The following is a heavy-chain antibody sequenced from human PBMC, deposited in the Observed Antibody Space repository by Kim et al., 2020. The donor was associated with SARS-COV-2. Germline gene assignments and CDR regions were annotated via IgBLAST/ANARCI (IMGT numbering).Heavy chain of an antibody. V-gene: IGHV3-23*01. J-gene: IGHJ4*02. Sequence: YSDSVKGRFTISRDNPKNTLYLQMNSLRAEDTAVYYCAKGYSSSWYYFDYWGQGTLVTVSS. D-gene: IGHD6-13*01. CDR3: AKGYSSSWYYFDY.